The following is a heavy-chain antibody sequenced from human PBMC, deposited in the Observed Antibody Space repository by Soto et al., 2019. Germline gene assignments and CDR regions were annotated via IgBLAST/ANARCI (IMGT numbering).Heavy chain of an antibody. Sequence: ESGGNVVQPGRSLRLSCAASGFTFSSYGMHWVRQPPGKGLEWVAVISNDGSNKYYADSVKGRFTISRDNSKNTLYLQMNTLRAEDTAVYYCAKDLIGAYEYYFDYWGQGTLVTVSA. J-gene: IGHJ4*02. V-gene: IGHV3-30*18. D-gene: IGHD4-17*01. CDR2: ISNDGSNK. CDR1: GFTFSSYG. CDR3: AKDLIGAYEYYFDY.